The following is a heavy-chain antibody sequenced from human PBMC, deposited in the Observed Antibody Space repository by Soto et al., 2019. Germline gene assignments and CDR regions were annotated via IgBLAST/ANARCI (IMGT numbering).Heavy chain of an antibody. V-gene: IGHV4-34*01. Sequence: SWTLALTCAVYGGSFCGYDWGGIRQPPGKGLEWIGEINHSGSTNYNPSLKSRVTISVDTSKNQVSLKLISVTAAETAVYYCGEARQAAYCSSTSCGRYYYYYMTSGAKGPRSPLL. CDR1: GGSFCGYD. D-gene: IGHD2-2*01. CDR2: INHSGST. CDR3: GEARQAAYCSSTSCGRYYYYYMTS. J-gene: IGHJ6*03.